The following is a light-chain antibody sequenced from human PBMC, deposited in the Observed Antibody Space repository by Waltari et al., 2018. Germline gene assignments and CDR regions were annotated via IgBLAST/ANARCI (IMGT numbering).Light chain of an antibody. J-gene: IGLJ3*02. V-gene: IGLV1-40*01. CDR2: GNM. Sequence: QSVLTQPPSVSGALGDRVTISCTGRSSNIGTYDVHWYQQFPGTAPKLLIYGNMMRASGVPARFSASTSGVSASLAITGLQAEDEADYYCQSYDSGLGGSWVFGGGTKLTVL. CDR3: QSYDSGLGGSWV. CDR1: SSNIGTYD.